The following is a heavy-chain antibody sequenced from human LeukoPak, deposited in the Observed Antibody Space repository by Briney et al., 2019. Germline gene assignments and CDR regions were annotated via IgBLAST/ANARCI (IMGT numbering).Heavy chain of an antibody. D-gene: IGHD5-12*01. J-gene: IGHJ4*02. CDR2: VIPIFGTA. CDR1: GYTFTSYA. V-gene: IGHV1-69*06. Sequence: SVKVSCKASGYTFTSYAMNWVRQAPGQGLEWMGGVIPIFGTANYAQKFQGRVTITADKSTSTAYMELSSLRSEDTAVYYCARADGYDYYFDYWGQGTLVTVSS. CDR3: ARADGYDYYFDY.